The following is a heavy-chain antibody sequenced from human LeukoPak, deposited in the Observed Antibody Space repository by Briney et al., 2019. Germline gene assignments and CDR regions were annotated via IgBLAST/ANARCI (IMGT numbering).Heavy chain of an antibody. CDR1: GFTFSSYS. V-gene: IGHV3-30*04. CDR3: ARDPVPAAARHFDY. J-gene: IGHJ4*02. CDR2: TSSDGRTK. Sequence: GGSLRFSCAASGFTFSSYSMHWVRQAPGKGLEWVAVTSSDGRTKYYADSVGGRLTISRDNSENTLYLQMNSLRADDTGVYYCARDPVPAAARHFDYWGRGTLVTVSS. D-gene: IGHD2-2*01.